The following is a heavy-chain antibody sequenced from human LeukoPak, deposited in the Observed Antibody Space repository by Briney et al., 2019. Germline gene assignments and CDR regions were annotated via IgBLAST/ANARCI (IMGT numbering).Heavy chain of an antibody. CDR3: ARGFLDYDSSDYAFSYY. J-gene: IGHJ4*02. CDR2: ISAYNGNT. D-gene: IGHD3-22*01. V-gene: IGHV1-18*01. CDR1: GYTFTSYG. Sequence: ASVKVSCKASGYTFTSYGISWVRQAPGQGLEWMGWISAYNGNTNYAQKLQGRVTMTTDTSTRTAYMELSSLRSEDTAVYYCARGFLDYDSSDYAFSYYWGQGTLVTVSS.